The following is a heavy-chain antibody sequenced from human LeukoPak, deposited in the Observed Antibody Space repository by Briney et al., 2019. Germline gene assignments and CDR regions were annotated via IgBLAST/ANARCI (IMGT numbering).Heavy chain of an antibody. CDR1: GFTFSDYY. V-gene: IGHV3-11*01. Sequence: GGSLRLSCAASGFTFSDYYMSWIRQAPGNGLEWVSYISSSGSTIYYADSVKGRFTISRDNAKNSLYLQMNSLRAEDTAVYYCARYNWNGGDAFDIWGQGTMVTVSS. J-gene: IGHJ3*02. CDR3: ARYNWNGGDAFDI. CDR2: ISSSGSTI. D-gene: IGHD1-20*01.